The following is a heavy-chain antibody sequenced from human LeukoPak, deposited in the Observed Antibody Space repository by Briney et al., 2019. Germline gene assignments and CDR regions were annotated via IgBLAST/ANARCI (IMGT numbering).Heavy chain of an antibody. CDR2: IYYSGST. Sequence: SETLSLTCTVSGGSISSGGYYWSWIRQHPGKGLEWIGYIYYSGSTYYNPSLKSRVTISVDTSKNQFSLKLSSVTAADTAVYYCAKGQYCSSTSCYEDYWGQGTLVTVSS. V-gene: IGHV4-31*03. CDR1: GGSISSGGYY. J-gene: IGHJ4*02. CDR3: AKGQYCSSTSCYEDY. D-gene: IGHD2-2*01.